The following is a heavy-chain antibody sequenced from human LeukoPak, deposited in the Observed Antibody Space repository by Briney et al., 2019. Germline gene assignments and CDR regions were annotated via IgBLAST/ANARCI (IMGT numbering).Heavy chain of an antibody. D-gene: IGHD6-13*01. Sequence: SETLSLTCTVSGGSISDHYLSWIRQPAGKGLEWIGRMYVSGTTNYNPSLRSRVTMSMDTSNNQFSLKLSSVTAADTAVYYCARGGSDSSSDYWGQGTLVTVSS. CDR2: MYVSGTT. J-gene: IGHJ4*02. CDR1: GGSISDHY. CDR3: ARGGSDSSSDY. V-gene: IGHV4-4*07.